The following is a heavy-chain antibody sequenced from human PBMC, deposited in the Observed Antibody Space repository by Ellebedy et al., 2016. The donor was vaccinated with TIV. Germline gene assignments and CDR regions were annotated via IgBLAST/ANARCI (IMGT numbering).Heavy chain of an antibody. V-gene: IGHV3-74*01. CDR2: INSDVSPT. Sequence: GGSLRLSCAASGFTFSNDWMHWVRQAQGKGLVWVSSINSDVSPTRYADPVRGRFSISIDNSRNMLFLQINSLRPEDTAVYYCAAGVDYWGQGTLVTVSS. J-gene: IGHJ4*01. CDR1: GFTFSNDW. CDR3: AAGVDY.